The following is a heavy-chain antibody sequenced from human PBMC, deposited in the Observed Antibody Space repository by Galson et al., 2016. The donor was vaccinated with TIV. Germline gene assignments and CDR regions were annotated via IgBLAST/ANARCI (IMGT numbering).Heavy chain of an antibody. CDR3: TKEGSGFVAGGGFVDY. CDR1: GFSFNTYG. Sequence: SLRLSCAASGFSFNTYGMMWVRQAPGKGLEWVSFISYTGGSTYYEDTVKGRFTISRDNPKKTMYLQMNSLRVEDTAVYYCTKEGSGFVAGGGFVDYWGQGILVTVSS. CDR2: ISYTGGST. J-gene: IGHJ4*02. D-gene: IGHD6-25*01. V-gene: IGHV3-23*01.